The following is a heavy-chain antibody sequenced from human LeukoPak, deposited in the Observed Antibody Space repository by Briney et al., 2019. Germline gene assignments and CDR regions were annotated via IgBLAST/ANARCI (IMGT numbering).Heavy chain of an antibody. CDR1: GYTFTSYD. Sequence: WASVKVSCKASGYTFTSYDINWVRQATGQGLEWMGWMNPNSGNTGYAQKFQGRVTITRNTSISTAYMELSSLRSEDTAVYYCAFYDSSGYYCYWGQGTLVTVSS. D-gene: IGHD3-22*01. CDR2: MNPNSGNT. V-gene: IGHV1-8*03. J-gene: IGHJ4*02. CDR3: AFYDSSGYYCY.